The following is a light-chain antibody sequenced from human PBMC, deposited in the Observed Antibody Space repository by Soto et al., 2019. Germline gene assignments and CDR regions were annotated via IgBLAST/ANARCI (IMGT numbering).Light chain of an antibody. Sequence: NFLLTQPHSVSESPGKTVTISCTRSSGRVASNYVQWYQQRPGSAPPTVIFEDDHRPSGVPDRFSGSIDSSSNSAFLTISGLKTEDEADYYCQSYDSPKEVFGGGTKVTV. CDR2: EDD. J-gene: IGLJ3*02. CDR3: QSYDSPKEV. CDR1: SGRVASNY. V-gene: IGLV6-57*04.